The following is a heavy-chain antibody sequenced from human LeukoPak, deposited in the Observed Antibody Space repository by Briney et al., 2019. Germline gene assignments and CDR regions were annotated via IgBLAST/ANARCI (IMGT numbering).Heavy chain of an antibody. D-gene: IGHD2-15*01. CDR1: GFTFSSYS. Sequence: PGGSLRVSCAASGFTFSSYSMNWVRQAPGKGLEWVSSISSSSSYIYYADSVKGRFTISRDNAKNSLYLQMNSLRAEDTAVYYCARWCSGGSCYLPHWGQGTLVTVSS. V-gene: IGHV3-21*01. CDR2: ISSSSSYI. CDR3: ARWCSGGSCYLPH. J-gene: IGHJ4*02.